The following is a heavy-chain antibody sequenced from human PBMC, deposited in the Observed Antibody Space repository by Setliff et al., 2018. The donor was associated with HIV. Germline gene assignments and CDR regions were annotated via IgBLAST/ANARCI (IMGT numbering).Heavy chain of an antibody. Sequence: SETLSLTCNVSGDSISNHYWNWIRQPPGKGLEWIATIYNSGNSVSNPSLKSRVTISVDTSKNQFSLKLSSVTAADTAVYYCARTRGRALLSYYFDYWGQGRLVTVSS. CDR1: GDSISNHY. CDR2: IYNSGNS. D-gene: IGHD2-2*01. CDR3: ARTRGRALLSYYFDY. J-gene: IGHJ4*02. V-gene: IGHV4-59*11.